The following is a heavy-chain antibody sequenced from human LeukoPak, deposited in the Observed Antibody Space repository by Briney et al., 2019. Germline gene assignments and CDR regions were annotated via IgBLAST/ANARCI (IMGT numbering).Heavy chain of an antibody. CDR2: ISPYNGNT. V-gene: IGHV1-18*01. D-gene: IGHD3-16*01. CDR3: ARTISVGSCYAANY. Sequence: ASVKVSCKASGSNFTAFTSTWVRQAPGQGLEWMGWISPYNGNTEYSENVEDRVTMTTDTSTTTAYMELRSLRSDDSAVYYCARTISVGSCYAANYWGQGSLVTVSS. CDR1: GSNFTAFT. J-gene: IGHJ4*02.